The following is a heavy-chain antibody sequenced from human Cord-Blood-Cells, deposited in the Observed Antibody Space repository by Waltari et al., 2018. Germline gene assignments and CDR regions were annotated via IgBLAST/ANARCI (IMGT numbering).Heavy chain of an antibody. CDR1: GFTFSSYA. CDR3: ARDPYVWGSYRLYYFDY. D-gene: IGHD3-16*02. V-gene: IGHV3-30-3*01. Sequence: QVQLVESGGGVVQPGRSLRLSCAASGFTFSSYAMHLVRQAPGTGLEWVAVISYDGSNKYYADSVKGRFTISRDNSKNTLYLQMNSLRAEDTAVYYCARDPYVWGSYRLYYFDYWGQGTLVTVSS. CDR2: ISYDGSNK. J-gene: IGHJ4*02.